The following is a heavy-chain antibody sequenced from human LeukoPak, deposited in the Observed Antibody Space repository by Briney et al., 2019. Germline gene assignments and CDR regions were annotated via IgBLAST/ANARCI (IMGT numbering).Heavy chain of an antibody. CDR1: GGSISSGGYY. D-gene: IGHD2-8*01. CDR2: IYHSGST. Sequence: PSQTLSLTCTVSGGSISSGGYYWSWIRQPPGKGLEWIGYIYHSGSTYYYPSLKSRVTISVDRSKNQFSLKLSSVTAADTAVYYCARGSAYCTNGVCPRFDYWGQGTLVTVSS. V-gene: IGHV4-30-2*01. J-gene: IGHJ4*02. CDR3: ARGSAYCTNGVCPRFDY.